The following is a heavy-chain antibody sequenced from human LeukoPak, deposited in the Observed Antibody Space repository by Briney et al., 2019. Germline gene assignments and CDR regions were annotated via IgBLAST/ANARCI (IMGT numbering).Heavy chain of an antibody. CDR1: GGSISTYY. V-gene: IGHV4-59*01. CDR2: IYYSGSA. J-gene: IGHJ4*02. CDR3: ARSYGSGNYFDY. D-gene: IGHD3-10*01. Sequence: SETLSLTCAVSGGSISTYYWSWIRQPPGKGLEWIGYIYYSGSANYNPSLKSRVTISVDTSKNQFSLKLSSVTAADTAVYYCARSYGSGNYFDYWGQGTLVTVSS.